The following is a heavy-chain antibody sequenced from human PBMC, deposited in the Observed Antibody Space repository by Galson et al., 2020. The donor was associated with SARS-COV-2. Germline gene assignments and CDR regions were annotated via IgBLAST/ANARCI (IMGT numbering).Heavy chain of an antibody. J-gene: IGHJ4*02. CDR2: ISSTGSYI. Sequence: GESLKISCAASGFIFNTFSMNWVRQAPGKGLEWVSSISSTGSYIYHTDSVEGRFTISRDNAKDSLYLQMNNLRAEDTAVYYCARGNSQWFPVYYFDYWGQGTLVTVSS. CDR3: ARGNSQWFPVYYFDY. V-gene: IGHV3-21*01. D-gene: IGHD3-22*01. CDR1: GFIFNTFS.